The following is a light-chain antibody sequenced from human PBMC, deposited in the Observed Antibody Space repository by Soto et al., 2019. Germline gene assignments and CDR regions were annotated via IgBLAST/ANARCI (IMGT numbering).Light chain of an antibody. J-gene: IGKJ1*01. Sequence: EIVLTQSPGTLSLSPGERATLSCRAGQSVSSTYLAWYQKKPGQAPRLLICGSSSRATGIPDRFSGSGSGTVFPLTISILEPEDFAVYYCQQYGDSPRTFGQGTKVEIK. CDR1: QSVSSTY. CDR2: GSS. CDR3: QQYGDSPRT. V-gene: IGKV3-20*01.